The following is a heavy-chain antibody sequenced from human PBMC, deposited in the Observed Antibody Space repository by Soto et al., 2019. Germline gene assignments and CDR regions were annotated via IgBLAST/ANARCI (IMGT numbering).Heavy chain of an antibody. CDR2: ISSRNTFI. Sequence: EVQLVESGGGLVKPGGSLRLSCAASGFTFKTYVMNWVRQAPGKGLEWVSCISSRNTFIYYADSVKGRFTVSRDNAKNSLYLQMGSLTVEDTAVYYCARGPDDSGGFYFSDFDSWGQGALVTVSS. CDR3: ARGPDDSGGFYFSDFDS. D-gene: IGHD3-22*01. CDR1: GFTFKTYV. V-gene: IGHV3-21*01. J-gene: IGHJ4*02.